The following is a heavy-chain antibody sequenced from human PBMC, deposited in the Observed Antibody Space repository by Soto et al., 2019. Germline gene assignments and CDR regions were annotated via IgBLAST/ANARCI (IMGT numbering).Heavy chain of an antibody. CDR3: ARRDCSGGSCYSARYFDY. J-gene: IGHJ4*02. CDR1: GGSISSDNW. CDR2: IYHSGST. Sequence: QVQLQESGPGLVKPSGTLSLTCDVSGGSISSDNWWSWVRQTPGKGLVWIGEIYHSGSTNYNPSLNNRATISVDTSKNQFSLKLNSVAAADTAVYYCARRDCSGGSCYSARYFDYWGQGPLVTVSS. V-gene: IGHV4-4*02. D-gene: IGHD2-15*01.